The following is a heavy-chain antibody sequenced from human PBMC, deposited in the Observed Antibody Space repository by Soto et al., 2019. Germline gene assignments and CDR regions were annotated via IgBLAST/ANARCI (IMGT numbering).Heavy chain of an antibody. Sequence: EVQLVESGGGLVKPGGSLRLSCAASGFTFSSYSMNWVRQAPGKGLEWVASISSSSSYIYYADSVKGRFTISRDKAKNSLFLQMSSLRAEDTALYYCARHQGPAAGNYGMDVWAEGPRSPSP. J-gene: IGHJ6*02. CDR3: ARHQGPAAGNYGMDV. D-gene: IGHD6-13*01. V-gene: IGHV3-21*02. CDR1: GFTFSSYS. CDR2: ISSSSSYI.